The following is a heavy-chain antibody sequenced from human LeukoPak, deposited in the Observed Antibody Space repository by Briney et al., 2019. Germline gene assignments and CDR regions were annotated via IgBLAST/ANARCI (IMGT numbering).Heavy chain of an antibody. V-gene: IGHV4-38-2*02. D-gene: IGHD2-21*02. CDR1: GYSISSGYL. CDR3: ARGSGDWTYYFDY. Sequence: PSETLPLTCTVSGYSISSGYLWGWIRQPPGKGREWIGSTYHGGTTYSNPSLKSRGIISEDTSKNQFSLKLSSVTAADTAVYYCARGSGDWTYYFDYWGQGTLVTVSS. J-gene: IGHJ4*02. CDR2: TYHGGTT.